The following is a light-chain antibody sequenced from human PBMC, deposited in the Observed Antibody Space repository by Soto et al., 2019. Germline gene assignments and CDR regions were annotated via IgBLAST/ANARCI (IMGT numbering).Light chain of an antibody. CDR2: AAS. V-gene: IGKV1-12*01. Sequence: DIQMTQSPSSVSASVGDRVTFTCRASQPISSWIAWYQQNPGKAPKLLRDAASFLRSGVPSRFSGSGYGTVFTLASSILQHEYFATCFCQQANTFPLTCGPGTRLEIK. J-gene: IGKJ3*01. CDR3: QQANTFPLT. CDR1: QPISSW.